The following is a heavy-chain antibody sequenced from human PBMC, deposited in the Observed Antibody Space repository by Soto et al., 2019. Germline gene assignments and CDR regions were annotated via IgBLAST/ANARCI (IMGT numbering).Heavy chain of an antibody. D-gene: IGHD1-26*01. J-gene: IGHJ3*02. Sequence: GASVKVSCKASGGTFSSYAISWVRQAPGQGLEWMGGIIPIFGTANYAQKFQGRVTITADKSTSTAYMELSSLRSEDTAVYYCARNSGSSRTYDAFDIWGQGTMVTVSS. V-gene: IGHV1-69*06. CDR3: ARNSGSSRTYDAFDI. CDR2: IIPIFGTA. CDR1: GGTFSSYA.